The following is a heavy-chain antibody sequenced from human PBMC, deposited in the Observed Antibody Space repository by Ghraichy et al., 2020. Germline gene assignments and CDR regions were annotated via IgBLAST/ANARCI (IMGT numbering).Heavy chain of an antibody. Sequence: ETLSLTCAASGFTFSSYAMSWVRQAPGKGLEWVSAISGSGGSTYYADSVKGRFTISRDNSKNTLYLQMNSLRAEDTAVYYCAKGTFLGDYYDSSGFGYWGQGTLVTVSS. V-gene: IGHV3-23*01. D-gene: IGHD3-22*01. J-gene: IGHJ4*02. CDR1: GFTFSSYA. CDR2: ISGSGGST. CDR3: AKGTFLGDYYDSSGFGY.